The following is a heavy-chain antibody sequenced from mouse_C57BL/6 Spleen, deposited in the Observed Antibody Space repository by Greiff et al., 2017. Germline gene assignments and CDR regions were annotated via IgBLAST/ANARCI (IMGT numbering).Heavy chain of an antibody. CDR3: ARREDYGSDWYFDV. V-gene: IGHV1-69*01. J-gene: IGHJ1*03. CDR1: GYTFTSYW. D-gene: IGHD1-1*01. Sequence: VQLQQPGAELVMPGASVKLSCKASGYTFTSYWMHWVKQRPGQGLEWIGEIDPSDSYTNYNQKFKGKSTLTVDKSSSTAYMQLSSLTSEDSAVYYCARREDYGSDWYFDVWGTGTTVTVSS. CDR2: IDPSDSYT.